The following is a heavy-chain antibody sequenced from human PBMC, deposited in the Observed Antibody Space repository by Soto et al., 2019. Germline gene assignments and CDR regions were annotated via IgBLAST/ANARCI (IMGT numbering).Heavy chain of an antibody. J-gene: IGHJ3*02. CDR3: ARELSSGWYAAFDI. V-gene: IGHV3-53*04. CDR1: GFTVSSNY. CDR2: IYSGGST. D-gene: IGHD6-19*01. Sequence: GGSLRLSCAASGFTVSSNYMSWVRQAPGKGLEWVSVIYSGGSTYYADSVKGRFTISRHNSKNTLYLQMNSLRAEDTAVYYCARELSSGWYAAFDIWGQGTMVTVSS.